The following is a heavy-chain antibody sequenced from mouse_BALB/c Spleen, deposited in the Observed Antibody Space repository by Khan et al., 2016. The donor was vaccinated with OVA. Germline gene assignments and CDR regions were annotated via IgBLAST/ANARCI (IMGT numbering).Heavy chain of an antibody. CDR1: GFTFSSYS. D-gene: IGHD4-1*01. Sequence: EVELVESGGDLVKPGGSLKLSCAASGFTFSSYSMSWVRQTPDKRLEWVARISSGGDYTYYPDLVKGRFTISRDNAKNTLYLEMSSLKSEDTAMYYCASHLTGSFAYWGQGTLVTVSA. V-gene: IGHV5-6*01. J-gene: IGHJ3*01. CDR2: ISSGGDYT. CDR3: ASHLTGSFAY.